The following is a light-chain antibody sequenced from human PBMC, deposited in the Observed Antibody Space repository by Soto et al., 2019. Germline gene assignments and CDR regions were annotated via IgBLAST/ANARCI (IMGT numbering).Light chain of an antibody. CDR3: QQSFSPLWT. CDR2: AAS. Sequence: DIQMTQSPSSLSASVGDRVTITCRASQSISNYLNWYQQKPGKAPKLLIYAASSMQSGVPSRFSVSGSETDFNLTISSLQPDDSATYYCQQSFSPLWTFGQGTKVEV. J-gene: IGKJ1*01. CDR1: QSISNY. V-gene: IGKV1-39*01.